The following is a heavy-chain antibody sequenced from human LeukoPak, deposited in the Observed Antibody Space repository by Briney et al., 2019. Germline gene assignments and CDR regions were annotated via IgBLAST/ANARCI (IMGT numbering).Heavy chain of an antibody. CDR2: IYPGDSDT. CDR3: ARRSSGWHPFDY. J-gene: IGHJ4*02. V-gene: IGHV5-51*01. CDR1: GYSITSYW. D-gene: IGHD6-19*01. Sequence: GESLKISSKGSGYSITSYWIGWVRQMPGKGLGWMGIIYPGDSDTRYSPSFQGQVTISADKSISTAYLQWSSLKASGTAMYYCARRSSGWHPFDYWGQGTLVTVSP.